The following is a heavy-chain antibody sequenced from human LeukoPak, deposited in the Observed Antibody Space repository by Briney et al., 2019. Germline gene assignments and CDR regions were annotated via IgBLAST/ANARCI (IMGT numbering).Heavy chain of an antibody. Sequence: ASVKVSCKASGHTFTGYYMHWVRQAPGQGLEWMGWINPNSGGTNYAQKFQGRVTMTRDTSISTAYMELSRLRSDDTAVYYCASSGRVVVPAAHEGINYWGQGTLVTVSS. CDR2: INPNSGGT. V-gene: IGHV1-2*02. J-gene: IGHJ4*02. CDR3: ASSGRVVVPAAHEGINY. CDR1: GHTFTGYY. D-gene: IGHD2-2*01.